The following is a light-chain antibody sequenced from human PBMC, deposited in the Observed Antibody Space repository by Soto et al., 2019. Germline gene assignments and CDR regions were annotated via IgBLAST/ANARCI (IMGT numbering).Light chain of an antibody. Sequence: SYELTQPPSVSVSPGQTASITCSGDKLGDKYACWYQPKPGQSPVLVIYQDSKRPSGIPERFSGSNSGNTATLTISGTQAMDEADYYCQAWDSSTAVFGGGTQVTVL. J-gene: IGLJ2*01. CDR3: QAWDSSTAV. CDR2: QDS. V-gene: IGLV3-1*01. CDR1: KLGDKY.